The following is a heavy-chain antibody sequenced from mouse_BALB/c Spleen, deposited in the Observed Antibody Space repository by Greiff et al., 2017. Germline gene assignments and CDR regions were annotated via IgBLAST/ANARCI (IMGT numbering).Heavy chain of an antibody. CDR2: INPSSGYT. V-gene: IGHV1-4*02. CDR1: GYTFTSYT. D-gene: IGHD2-12*01. J-gene: IGHJ4*01. CDR3: AREGGGLLQFRAMDD. Sequence: VQLQQSAAELARPGASVKMSCKASGYTFTSYTMHWVKQRPGQGLEWIGYINPSSGYTEYNQKFKDKTTLTADKSSSTAYMQLSSLTSEDSAVYYCAREGGGLLQFRAMDDWGQGTSVTVSS.